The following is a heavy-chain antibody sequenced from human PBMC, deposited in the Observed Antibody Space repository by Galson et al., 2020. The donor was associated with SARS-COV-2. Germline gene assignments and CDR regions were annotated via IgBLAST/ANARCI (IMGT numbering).Heavy chain of an antibody. J-gene: IGHJ2*01. V-gene: IGHV4-4*02. CDR2: ISQSVTT. Sequence: SETLSLTCTVSGGSISNNDWWSWVRQPPGKGPEWIGEISQSVTTHYNPSLKSRVTISGDKSKNQISLKLSSVTAADTAVYYCARDSGYCTDGVCYRCGYFDLWGRGTLVTVSS. CDR1: GGSISNNDW. CDR3: ARDSGYCTDGVCYRCGYFDL. D-gene: IGHD2-8*01.